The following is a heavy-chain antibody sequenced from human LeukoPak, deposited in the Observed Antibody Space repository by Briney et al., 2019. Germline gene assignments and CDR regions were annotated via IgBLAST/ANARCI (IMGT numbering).Heavy chain of an antibody. Sequence: SQTLSLTCTVSGGSISSGSYYWGWIRQPPGKGLEWIGSIYYSGSTYYNPSLKSRVTISVDTSKNQFSLKLSSVTAADTAVYYCATLSNGYAQKGYWGQGTLVTVSS. D-gene: IGHD2-8*01. V-gene: IGHV4-39*01. CDR1: GGSISSGSYY. CDR2: IYYSGST. CDR3: ATLSNGYAQKGY. J-gene: IGHJ4*02.